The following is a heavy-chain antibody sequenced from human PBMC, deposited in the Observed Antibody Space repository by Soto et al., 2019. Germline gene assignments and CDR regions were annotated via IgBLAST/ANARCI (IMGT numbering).Heavy chain of an antibody. Sequence: PSETLSLTCSVSNVSINSSYWAWIRQPPGKGLEWIGWVYYTGTTKYNPSLKSRVTISIDTSKNEFSLKLRSVTTADTAVYVCARDRGARGPFDPWGQGTLVTVSS. CDR1: NVSINSSY. D-gene: IGHD2-15*01. CDR3: ARDRGARGPFDP. CDR2: VYYTGTT. V-gene: IGHV4-59*01. J-gene: IGHJ5*01.